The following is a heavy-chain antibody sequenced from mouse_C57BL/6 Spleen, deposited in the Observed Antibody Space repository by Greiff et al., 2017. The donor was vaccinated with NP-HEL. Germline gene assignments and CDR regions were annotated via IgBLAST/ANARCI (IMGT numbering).Heavy chain of an antibody. V-gene: IGHV1-61*01. CDR3: ARYSNYESAMDY. D-gene: IGHD2-5*01. CDR1: GYTFTSYW. Sequence: VQLQQSGAELVRPGSSVKLSCKASGYTFTSYWMDWVKQRPGQGLEWIGNIYPSDSETHYNQKFKDKATLTVDKSSSTAYMQLSSLTSEDSAVYYCARYSNYESAMDYWGQGTSVTVSS. CDR2: IYPSDSET. J-gene: IGHJ4*01.